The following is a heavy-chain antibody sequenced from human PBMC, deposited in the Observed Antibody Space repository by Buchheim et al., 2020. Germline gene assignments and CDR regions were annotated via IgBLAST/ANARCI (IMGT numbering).Heavy chain of an antibody. Sequence: EVQLVESGGGLVQPGGSLRLSCAASGFTFSSYEMNWVRQAPGKGLEWVSYISSSGSTIYYADSVKGRFTISRDNAKNSLDLQMNSLRAEDTAVYYCARTGTIFGEWGTPEYFQHWGQGTL. CDR3: ARTGTIFGEWGTPEYFQH. CDR2: ISSSGSTI. D-gene: IGHD3-3*01. V-gene: IGHV3-48*03. CDR1: GFTFSSYE. J-gene: IGHJ1*01.